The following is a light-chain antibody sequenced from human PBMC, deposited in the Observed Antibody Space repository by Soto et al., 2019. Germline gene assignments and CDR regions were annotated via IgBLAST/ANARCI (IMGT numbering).Light chain of an antibody. J-gene: IGKJ4*01. V-gene: IGKV3-20*01. Sequence: EIVLTQSPGTLSLSPGERATLSCRARQSGSNTYLAWHQQKRGQAPRLLIYGASSRATGMPDRFSGSGSGTDFTLTISRLEPEDLAVDYCQQYGSSFTFGGGTKVEIK. CDR2: GAS. CDR1: QSGSNTY. CDR3: QQYGSSFT.